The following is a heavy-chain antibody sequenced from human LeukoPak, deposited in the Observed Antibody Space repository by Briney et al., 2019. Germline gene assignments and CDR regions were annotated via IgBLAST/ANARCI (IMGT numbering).Heavy chain of an antibody. V-gene: IGHV3-74*01. CDR2: INSDGSST. Sequence: GGSLRLSCAASGFTFSSYWVHWVRQAPGKGLVWVSRINSDGSSTSYADSVKGRFTISRDNAKNTLYLQMNSLRADDTAVYYCASLSRPGSYYNSSGDYWGQGTLVTVSS. D-gene: IGHD3-10*01. CDR3: ASLSRPGSYYNSSGDY. CDR1: GFTFSSYW. J-gene: IGHJ4*02.